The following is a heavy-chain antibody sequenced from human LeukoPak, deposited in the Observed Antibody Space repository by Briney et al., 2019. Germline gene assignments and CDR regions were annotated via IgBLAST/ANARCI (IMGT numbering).Heavy chain of an antibody. CDR1: GFTFGSFS. CDR3: AREMIGRDYGMDV. J-gene: IGHJ6*02. Sequence: GGSLRLSCAASGFTFGSFSMKWVRQAPGKGLEWVSSISGSSTYIYYADSVKGRLTIARDNAKNSPYLQMNSLRAADTAVYYCAREMIGRDYGMDVWGQGTTATVSS. CDR2: ISGSSTYI. V-gene: IGHV3-21*01. D-gene: IGHD3-22*01.